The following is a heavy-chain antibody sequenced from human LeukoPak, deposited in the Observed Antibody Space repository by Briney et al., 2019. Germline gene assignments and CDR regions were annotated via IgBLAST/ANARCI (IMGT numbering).Heavy chain of an antibody. CDR2: IYTTGST. V-gene: IGHV4-61*02. J-gene: IGHJ4*02. CDR3: ARDSSGYYYLFDY. CDR1: GGSISSSSYY. Sequence: SQTLSLTCTVSGGSISSSSYYLSWIRQTAGKGLEWIGRIYTTGSTNYNPSLKSRVTMSVDTSKNQFSLKLSSVTAADTAVYYCARDSSGYYYLFDYWGQGTLVTVSS. D-gene: IGHD3-22*01.